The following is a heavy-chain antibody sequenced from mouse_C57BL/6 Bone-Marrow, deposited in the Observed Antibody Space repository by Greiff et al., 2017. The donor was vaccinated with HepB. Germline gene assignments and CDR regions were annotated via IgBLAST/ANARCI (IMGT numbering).Heavy chain of an antibody. D-gene: IGHD1-1*01. CDR2: IDPSDSYT. V-gene: IGHV1-69*01. CDR1: GYTFTSYW. Sequence: QVQLQQPGAELVMPGASVKLSCKASGYTFTSYWMHWVKQRPGQGLEWIGEIDPSDSYTNYNQKFKGKSTLTVDKSSSTAYMQLSSLTSEDSAVYYCARRGSSYGFAYWGQGTLVTVSA. CDR3: ARRGSSYGFAY. J-gene: IGHJ3*01.